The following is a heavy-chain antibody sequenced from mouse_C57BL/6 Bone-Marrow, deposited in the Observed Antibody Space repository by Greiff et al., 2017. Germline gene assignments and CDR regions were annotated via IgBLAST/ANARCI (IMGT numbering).Heavy chain of an antibody. J-gene: IGHJ2*01. Sequence: EVQRVESGGDLVKPGGSLKLSCAASGFTFSSYGMSWVRQTPDKRLEWVATISSGGSYTYYPDSVKGRVTISRDNAKNTLYLQLSSLKSEDAAMYYCARQGRGGNYVYWGQGTTLTVSS. CDR2: ISSGGSYT. CDR3: ARQGRGGNYVY. CDR1: GFTFSSYG. V-gene: IGHV5-6*01. D-gene: IGHD2-1*01.